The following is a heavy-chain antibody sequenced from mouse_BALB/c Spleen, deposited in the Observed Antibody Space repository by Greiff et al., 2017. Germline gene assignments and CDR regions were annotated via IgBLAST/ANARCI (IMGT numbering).Heavy chain of an antibody. V-gene: IGHV1-9*01. D-gene: IGHD4-1*02. J-gene: IGHJ2*01. CDR3: ARRSNWDYFDY. CDR2: ILPGSGST. Sequence: QVQLKESGAELMKPGASVKISCKATGYTFSSYWIEWVKQRPGHGLEWIGEILPGSGSTNYNEKFKGKATFTADTSSNTAYMQLSSLTSEDSAVYYCARRSNWDYFDYWGQGTTLTVSS. CDR1: GYTFSSYW.